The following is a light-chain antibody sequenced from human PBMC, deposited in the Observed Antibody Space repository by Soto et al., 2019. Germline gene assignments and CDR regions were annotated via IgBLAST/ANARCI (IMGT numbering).Light chain of an antibody. V-gene: IGLV2-8*01. CDR2: EVT. CDR1: SSDIGASNF. CDR3: SSFTGFSTV. J-gene: IGLJ1*01. Sequence: QSVLAQPPSAPGSPGQSVTISCTGTSSDIGASNFVSWYQQHPGKAPKLVIYEVTKRPSGVPDRFSGSKFGNPASLTVSGLETEDEADYYCSSFTGFSTVFGSGTKSPS.